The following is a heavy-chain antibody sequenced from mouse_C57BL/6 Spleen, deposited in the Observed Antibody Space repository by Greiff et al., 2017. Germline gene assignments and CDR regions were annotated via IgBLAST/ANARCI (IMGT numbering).Heavy chain of an antibody. J-gene: IGHJ4*01. CDR3: ARGGPRNAMDY. V-gene: IGHV3-8*01. CDR2: ISYSGNT. CDR1: GYSITSDY. Sequence: EVKVVESGPGLAKPSQTLSLTCSVTGYSITSDYWNWIRKFPGTKLEYMGYISYSGNTYYNPSLKGRISITRDTSKNQYYLQLNAVTTEDTATYYCARGGPRNAMDYWGQGTSVTVSS.